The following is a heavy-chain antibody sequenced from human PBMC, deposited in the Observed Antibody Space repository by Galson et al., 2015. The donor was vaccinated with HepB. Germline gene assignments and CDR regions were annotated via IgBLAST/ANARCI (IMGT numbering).Heavy chain of an antibody. D-gene: IGHD5-24*01. CDR1: GYKFINYW. CDR2: IHPGDPDV. CDR3: ARRGDGYKLDL. J-gene: IGHJ5*02. V-gene: IGHV5-51*03. Sequence: QSGAEVKKPGESLKISCKGSGYKFINYWIGWVRQVPGKGLEWMGIIHPGDPDVIYSPSFQGQVTISADRSITTAYLQWSSLKASDTAIYYCARRGDGYKLDLWGQGTLVTVSS.